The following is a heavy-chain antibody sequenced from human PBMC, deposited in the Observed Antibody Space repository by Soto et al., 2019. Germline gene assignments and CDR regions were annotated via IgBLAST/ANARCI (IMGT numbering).Heavy chain of an antibody. Sequence: PGGSLRLSCAASGFTFSNYAMHWVRQAPGKGLEWVAVISYDGSNTYYADSVKGRFTISRDNSKNTLYLQMDSLRVEDTAVYFCARRPVTYYFDYWGQGTLVTVSS. V-gene: IGHV3-30-3*01. CDR1: GFTFSNYA. CDR3: ARRPVTYYFDY. CDR2: ISYDGSNT. J-gene: IGHJ4*02. D-gene: IGHD4-17*01.